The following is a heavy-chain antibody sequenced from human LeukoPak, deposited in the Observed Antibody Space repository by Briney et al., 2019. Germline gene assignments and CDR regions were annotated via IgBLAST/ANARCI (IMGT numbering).Heavy chain of an antibody. Sequence: PSETLSLTCTVSGGSISSSSYYWGWIRQPPGKGLEWIGSIYYSGSTYYNPSLKSRVTISVDTSKNQFSLKLSSVTAADTAVYYCARADWNQPGDYWGQGTLVAVSS. CDR3: ARADWNQPGDY. D-gene: IGHD1-1*01. V-gene: IGHV4-39*01. J-gene: IGHJ4*02. CDR1: GGSISSSSYY. CDR2: IYYSGST.